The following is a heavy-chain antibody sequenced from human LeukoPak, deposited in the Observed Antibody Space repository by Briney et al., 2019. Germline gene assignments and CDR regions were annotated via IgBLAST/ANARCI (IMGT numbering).Heavy chain of an antibody. Sequence: SQTLSLTCTVSGGSISSGSYYWSWIRQPAGKGLEWIGRIYTSGSTNYNPSLKSRVTISVDTSKNQFSLKLSSVTAADTAVYYCARVTYDINGYFDYWGQGTLVTVSS. D-gene: IGHD3-9*01. V-gene: IGHV4-61*02. CDR2: IYTSGST. CDR1: GGSISSGSYY. J-gene: IGHJ4*02. CDR3: ARVTYDINGYFDY.